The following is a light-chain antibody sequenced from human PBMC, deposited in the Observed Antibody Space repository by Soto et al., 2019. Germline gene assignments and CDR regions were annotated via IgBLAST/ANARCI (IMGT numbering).Light chain of an antibody. CDR1: SSDVGGYNY. CDR3: SSYTTRTTLYV. CDR2: EVS. V-gene: IGLV2-14*01. Sequence: QSVLTQPRSVSGSPGQSITISCTGTSSDVGGYNYVSWYQQHPGKAPKLMIYEVSNRPSGVSNRFSGSKSGNTASLTISGLQAEDEADYYCSSYTTRTTLYVFGTGTKVTVL. J-gene: IGLJ1*01.